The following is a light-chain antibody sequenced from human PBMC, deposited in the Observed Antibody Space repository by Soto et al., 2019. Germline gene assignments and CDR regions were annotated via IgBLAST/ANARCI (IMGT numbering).Light chain of an antibody. V-gene: IGKV1-9*01. Sequence: IQLTQSPSSLSASVGDRVTITCRASQGISSYLAWYQQKPGKAPKLLIYAASTLQSGVPSRFNGIGSGTDFIFSISSLHPDDFATYYCGQLNSYPLTVSGGTKV. CDR3: GQLNSYPLT. CDR1: QGISSY. J-gene: IGKJ4*01. CDR2: AAS.